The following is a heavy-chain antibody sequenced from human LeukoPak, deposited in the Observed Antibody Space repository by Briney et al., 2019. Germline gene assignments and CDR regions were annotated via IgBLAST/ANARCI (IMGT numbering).Heavy chain of an antibody. V-gene: IGHV3-23*01. CDR2: ISGSGGST. D-gene: IGHD6-6*01. CDR3: AKGSSSSSRYYFDY. CDR1: GFTFSSYA. J-gene: IGHJ4*02. Sequence: GGSPRLSCAASGFTFSSYAMSWVRQAPGKGLEWVSVISGSGGSTYYADSVKGRFTISRDNSKNTLYLQMNSLRAEDTAVYYCAKGSSSSSRYYFDYWGQGTLVTVSS.